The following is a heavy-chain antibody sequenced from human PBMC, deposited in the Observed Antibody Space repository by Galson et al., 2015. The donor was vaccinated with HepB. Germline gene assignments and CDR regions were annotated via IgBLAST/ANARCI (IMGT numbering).Heavy chain of an antibody. CDR2: INHRST. CDR3: ARLSTEQRVTIFGVTKYDFYFDS. V-gene: IGHV4-34*01. Sequence: SETLSLTCAVYGGSFSGYYWSWIRQPPGKGLEWIGEINHRSTNSNPSLKSRITISADTSKNQFSLKLSSVTAADTAVYYCARLSTEQRVTIFGVTKYDFYFDSWGRGTLVTVSS. D-gene: IGHD3-3*01. J-gene: IGHJ4*02. CDR1: GGSFSGYY.